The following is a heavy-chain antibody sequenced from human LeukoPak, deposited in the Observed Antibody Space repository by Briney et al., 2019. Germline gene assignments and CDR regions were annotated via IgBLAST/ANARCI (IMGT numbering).Heavy chain of an antibody. Sequence: GGSLRLSCAASGFTFSSYGMSWLRQAPGKGLEWVSALDGSGGSTYYADSVKGRFTIYRDNSKNTLYLQMNSLRVKDTGVYYCARDSPVATVWGQGTLVTVSS. D-gene: IGHD5-12*01. CDR3: ARDSPVATV. J-gene: IGHJ4*02. CDR1: GFTFSSYG. V-gene: IGHV3-23*01. CDR2: LDGSGGST.